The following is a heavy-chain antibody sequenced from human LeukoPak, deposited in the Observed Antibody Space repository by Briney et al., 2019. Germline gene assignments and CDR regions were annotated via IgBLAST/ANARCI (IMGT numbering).Heavy chain of an antibody. CDR1: GFILSNYA. D-gene: IGHD1-26*01. CDR2: ISGSNGST. CDR3: AKGPVSAIVGATTLDY. V-gene: IGHV3-23*01. Sequence: GRSLRLACAASGFILSNYATNWVSQAPGRGLEWVSLISGSNGSTYYADSVKGRFSISRDNSKNTVYLQMNSLRVEDTAVYYCAKGPVSAIVGATTLDYWGQGTLVTVSS. J-gene: IGHJ4*02.